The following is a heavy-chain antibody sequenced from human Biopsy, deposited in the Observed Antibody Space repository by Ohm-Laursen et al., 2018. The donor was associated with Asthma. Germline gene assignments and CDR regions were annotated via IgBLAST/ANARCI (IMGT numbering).Heavy chain of an antibody. CDR1: GGSISSGGYS. J-gene: IGHJ4*02. V-gene: IGHV4-30-2*01. Sequence: PSLTWTVSGGSISSGGYSWSWIRQPPGKGLEWIGYIYHSGSTYYNPSLKSRVTISVDRSKNQLSLKLSSVTAADTAVYYCARVKDGYNFDYWGQGTLVTVSS. CDR2: IYHSGST. CDR3: ARVKDGYNFDY. D-gene: IGHD5-24*01.